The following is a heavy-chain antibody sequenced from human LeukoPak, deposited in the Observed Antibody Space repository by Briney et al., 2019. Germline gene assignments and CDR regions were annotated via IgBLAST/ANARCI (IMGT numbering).Heavy chain of an antibody. J-gene: IGHJ3*02. V-gene: IGHV4-39*01. CDR1: GGSISSSSYY. CDR3: ARRKLNWNYGLGAFDI. D-gene: IGHD1-7*01. CDR2: IYYSGST. Sequence: SETLSLTCTVSGGSISSSSYYWGRIRQPPGKGLEWIGSIYYSGSTYYNPSLKSRVTISVDTSKNQFSLKLSSVTAADTAVYYCARRKLNWNYGLGAFDIWGQGTMVTVSS.